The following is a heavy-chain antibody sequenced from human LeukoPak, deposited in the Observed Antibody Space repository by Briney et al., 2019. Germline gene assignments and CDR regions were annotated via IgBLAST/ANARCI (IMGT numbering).Heavy chain of an antibody. D-gene: IGHD6-25*01. Sequence: GGALRLSCAASEFTFSAYWMHWVRQAPGKGLVWVSRIRGDGSMTNYADSVKGRFTISRDNAKNTLYLQMNSLRLEDTAVYYCARENLAAAADYWGQGTVVTVSS. CDR3: ARENLAAAADY. CDR2: IRGDGSMT. J-gene: IGHJ4*02. CDR1: EFTFSAYW. V-gene: IGHV3-74*01.